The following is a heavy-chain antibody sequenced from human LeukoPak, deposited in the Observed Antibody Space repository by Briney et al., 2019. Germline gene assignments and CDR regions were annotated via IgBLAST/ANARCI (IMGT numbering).Heavy chain of an antibody. CDR3: ARHGNRAAGLDY. CDR1: GYRFTSYW. Sequence: GVSLKISFXGSGYRFTSYWIGWVRRMPGKGLEWMGIIYPGDSDTRYSPSFQGQVTISDDKSISTAYLQWSSLKASDTAMYYCARHGNRAAGLDYWGQGTLVTVSS. CDR2: IYPGDSDT. D-gene: IGHD6-13*01. V-gene: IGHV5-51*01. J-gene: IGHJ4*02.